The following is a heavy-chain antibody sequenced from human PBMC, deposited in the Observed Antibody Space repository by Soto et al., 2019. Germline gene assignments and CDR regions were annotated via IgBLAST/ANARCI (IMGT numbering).Heavy chain of an antibody. V-gene: IGHV3-30-3*01. J-gene: IGHJ6*02. D-gene: IGHD2-2*01. Sequence: PVGSLRLSCAASAFTFSSYAMHWVRQAPGKGLEWLAFISSDGSKKYYADSVKGRFTISRDNSKNTLYLQMNSLRAEDTAVYYCARTYCSSTSCYDMDVWGQGTTVTVSS. CDR3: ARTYCSSTSCYDMDV. CDR1: AFTFSSYA. CDR2: ISSDGSKK.